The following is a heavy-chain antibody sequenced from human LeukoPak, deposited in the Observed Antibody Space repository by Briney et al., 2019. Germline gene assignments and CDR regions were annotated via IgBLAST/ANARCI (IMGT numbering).Heavy chain of an antibody. J-gene: IGHJ6*03. CDR3: ARIHGDYDYYYYYMDV. V-gene: IGHV1-18*01. CDR1: GYTFTSYG. D-gene: IGHD4-17*01. Sequence: GASVKVSCKASGYTFTSYGISWVRQAPGQGLEWMGWISAYNGNTNYAQKLQGRVTMTTDTSTSTAYMQLRSLRSDDTAVYYCARIHGDYDYYYYYMDVWGKGTTVTISS. CDR2: ISAYNGNT.